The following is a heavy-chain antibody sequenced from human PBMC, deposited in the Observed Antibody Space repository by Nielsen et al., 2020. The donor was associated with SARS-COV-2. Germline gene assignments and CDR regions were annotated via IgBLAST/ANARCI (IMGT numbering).Heavy chain of an antibody. Sequence: GGSLRLSCAASGFTFSSYGMHWVRQAPGKGLEWVSVIYSGGSTYYADSVKGRFTISRDNSKNTLYLQMKSLRAEDTAVYYCARGAYGYWGQGTLVTVSS. J-gene: IGHJ4*02. CDR2: IYSGGST. V-gene: IGHV3-53*01. D-gene: IGHD3-16*01. CDR1: GFTFSSYG. CDR3: ARGAYGY.